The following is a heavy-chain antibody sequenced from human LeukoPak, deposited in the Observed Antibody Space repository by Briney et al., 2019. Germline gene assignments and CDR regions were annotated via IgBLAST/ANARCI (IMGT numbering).Heavy chain of an antibody. J-gene: IGHJ3*02. V-gene: IGHV3-73*01. CDR1: GFTFSGSA. Sequence: GGSLRLSCAASGFTFSGSAMHWVRQASGKGLEWVGRIRSRVSSYATAYGASVKGRFTISRDDSKNTAYLHMNSLKTEDTAVYYCTSQKPLRFYSGDSYYDGFAFDIRGQGTMVTVSS. D-gene: IGHD2-15*01. CDR2: IRSRVSSYAT. CDR3: TSQKPLRFYSGDSYYDGFAFDI.